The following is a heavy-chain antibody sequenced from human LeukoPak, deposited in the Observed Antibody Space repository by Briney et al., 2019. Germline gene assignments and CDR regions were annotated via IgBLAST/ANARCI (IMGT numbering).Heavy chain of an antibody. Sequence: PGRSLRLSCAASGFTFNSYAMRWVRQAPGKGLEWVSVISYDGSNTYYADSVKGRFTISRDNSKNTLYLQMNSLRAEDTALYYCARENGFDYWGQGTLVTVSS. CDR3: ARENGFDY. V-gene: IGHV3-30*04. CDR1: GFTFNSYA. J-gene: IGHJ4*02. D-gene: IGHD2-8*01. CDR2: ISYDGSNT.